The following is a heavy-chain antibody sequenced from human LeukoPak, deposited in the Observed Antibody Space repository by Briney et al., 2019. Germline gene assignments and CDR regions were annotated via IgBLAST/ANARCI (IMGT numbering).Heavy chain of an antibody. CDR3: ARDQCTSTSCYGYNWFDP. CDR1: GFTFSSYW. CDR2: INTDGSST. V-gene: IGHV3-74*01. D-gene: IGHD2-2*01. Sequence: GGSLRLSCAASGFTFSSYWMHWVRQAPGKGLVWVSRINTDGSSTSYADSVKGRFTISRDNAKNTLYLQMNSLRAEDTAVHYCARDQCTSTSCYGYNWFDPWGQGTLVTVSS. J-gene: IGHJ5*02.